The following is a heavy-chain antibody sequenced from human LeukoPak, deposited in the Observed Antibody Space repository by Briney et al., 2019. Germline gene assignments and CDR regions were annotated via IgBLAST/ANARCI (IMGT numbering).Heavy chain of an antibody. Sequence: PGRSVRLSCEASEFSFSRYGMHWVRQVPGKGLEWVAVISYDGSNKYYADSVKGRFTISRDNSKNTLYLQMNSLRAEDTAVYYCARSLGEEGAFDIWGQGTMVTVSS. CDR2: ISYDGSNK. J-gene: IGHJ3*02. V-gene: IGHV3-30*03. CDR3: ARSLGEEGAFDI. D-gene: IGHD3-10*01. CDR1: EFSFSRYG.